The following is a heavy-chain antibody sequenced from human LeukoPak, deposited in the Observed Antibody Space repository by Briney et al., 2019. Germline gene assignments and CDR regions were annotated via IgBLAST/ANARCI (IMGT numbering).Heavy chain of an antibody. CDR2: ISSNGGST. Sequence: ASVKVSCKASGGTFSSYAMHWVRQAPGKGLEYVSAISSNGGSTYYANSVKGRFTISRDNSKNTLHLQMGSLRAEDMAVYYCARANAFDIWGQGTMVTVSS. CDR3: ARANAFDI. J-gene: IGHJ3*02. CDR1: GGTFSSYA. V-gene: IGHV3-64*01.